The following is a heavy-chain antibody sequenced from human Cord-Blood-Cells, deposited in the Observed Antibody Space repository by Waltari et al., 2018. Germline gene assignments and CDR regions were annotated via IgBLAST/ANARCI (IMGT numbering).Heavy chain of an antibody. D-gene: IGHD3-10*01. Sequence: QLQLAQSGAEVKKPGASVKVSCKASGDTFIGYYMHWVRKAPGQGLEWMGWINPNSGGTNYAQKFQGRVTMTSYTSISTAYMELSRLRSDDTAVYYCASLGGEDDYWGQGTLVTVSS. J-gene: IGHJ4*02. V-gene: IGHV1-2*02. CDR2: INPNSGGT. CDR1: GDTFIGYY. CDR3: ASLGGEDDY.